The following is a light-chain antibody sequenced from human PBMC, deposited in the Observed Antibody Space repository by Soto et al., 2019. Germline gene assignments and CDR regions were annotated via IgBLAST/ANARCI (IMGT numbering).Light chain of an antibody. V-gene: IGKV3-15*01. CDR3: QQYSNWPSWT. CDR1: QSVSSN. Sequence: EILITLSPATLSVSPGKRATVSCRGSQSVSSNLAWYQQKPGQAPRLLIYGASTRATGIPARFSGSGSGTEFTLTISSLQSEDCAVYYCQQYSNWPSWTFGQGTKVDIK. CDR2: GAS. J-gene: IGKJ1*01.